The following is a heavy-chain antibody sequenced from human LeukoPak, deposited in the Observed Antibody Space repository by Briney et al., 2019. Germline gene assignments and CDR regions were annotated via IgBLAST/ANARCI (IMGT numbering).Heavy chain of an antibody. V-gene: IGHV3-74*01. CDR1: GFTFSSYW. CDR3: ARPGGYGYWYFDL. Sequence: GGPLRLSCAASGFTFSSYWMHWARQAPGKGLVWVSRINSDGSSTSYADSVKGRFTISRDNAKNTLYLQTTSLRAEDTAVYYCARPGGYGYWYFDLWGRGTLVTVSS. J-gene: IGHJ2*01. D-gene: IGHD5-12*01. CDR2: INSDGSST.